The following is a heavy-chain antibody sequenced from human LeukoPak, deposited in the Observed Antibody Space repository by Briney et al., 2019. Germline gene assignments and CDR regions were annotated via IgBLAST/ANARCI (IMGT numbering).Heavy chain of an antibody. CDR1: GGSFSGYY. CDR3: ARAITGTTSQDYYFDY. V-gene: IGHV4-34*09. J-gene: IGHJ4*02. D-gene: IGHD1-7*01. Sequence: PSETLSLTCAVYGGSFSGYYWSWIRQPPGKGLEWIGEINHSGSTYYNPSLKSRVTISVDTSKNQFSLKLSSVTAADTAVYYCARAITGTTSQDYYFDYWGQGTLVTVSS. CDR2: INHSGST.